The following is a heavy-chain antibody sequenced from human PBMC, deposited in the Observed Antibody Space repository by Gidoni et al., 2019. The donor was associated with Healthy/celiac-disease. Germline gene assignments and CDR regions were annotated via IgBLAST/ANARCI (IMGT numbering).Heavy chain of an antibody. CDR1: GFTFSSYS. CDR2: IRSSSSYI. V-gene: IGHV3-21*01. Sequence: EVQLVESGGGLVKPAGSLRLSCAASGFTFSSYSMNWVRQAPGKGLEWVSSIRSSSSYIYYADSVKGRFTISRDNAKNSLYLQMNSLRAEDTAVYDCAPGSAWFDPWGQGTLVTVSS. D-gene: IGHD3-10*01. CDR3: APGSAWFDP. J-gene: IGHJ5*02.